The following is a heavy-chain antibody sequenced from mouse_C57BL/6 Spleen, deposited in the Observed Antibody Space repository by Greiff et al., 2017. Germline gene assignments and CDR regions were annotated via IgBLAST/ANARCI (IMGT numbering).Heavy chain of an antibody. CDR3: AAYCYGSSHYAMDY. CDR1: GFTFSDYG. CDR2: ISSGSSTT. D-gene: IGHD1-1*01. V-gene: IGHV5-17*01. Sequence: EVQRVESGGGLVKPGASLKLSCAASGFTFSDYGMHWVRQAPEKGLEWVAYISSGSSTTYYADTVKGRFTSTRDNAKNTQFLQMTSLRSEDTAMYYCAAYCYGSSHYAMDYWGQGTSVTVSS. J-gene: IGHJ4*01.